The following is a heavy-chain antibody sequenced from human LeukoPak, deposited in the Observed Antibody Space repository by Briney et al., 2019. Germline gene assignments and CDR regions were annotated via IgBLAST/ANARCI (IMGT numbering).Heavy chain of an antibody. CDR1: GFTFDDYG. Sequence: GGSLRLSCAASGFTFDDYGMSWVRQAPGKGLEWVSAISGSGGSTYYADSVKGRFTISRDNSKNTLYLQMNSLRAEDTAVYYCAGPYSSSWYWYYWGQGTLVTVSS. V-gene: IGHV3-23*01. J-gene: IGHJ4*02. CDR2: ISGSGGST. CDR3: AGPYSSSWYWYY. D-gene: IGHD6-13*01.